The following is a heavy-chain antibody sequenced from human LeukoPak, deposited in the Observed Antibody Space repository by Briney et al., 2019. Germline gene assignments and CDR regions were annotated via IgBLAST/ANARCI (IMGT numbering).Heavy chain of an antibody. V-gene: IGHV1-3*01. CDR2: INAGNGNT. CDR1: GYTFTSYA. D-gene: IGHD6-13*01. J-gene: IGHJ4*02. CDR3: ARFGIAAAGNYYFDY. Sequence: GASVKVSCKASGYTFTSYAMHWVRQAPGQRLEWMGWINAGNGNTKYSQKFQGRVTITRDTSASTAYMEPSSLRSEDTAVYYCARFGIAAAGNYYFDYWGQGTLVTVSS.